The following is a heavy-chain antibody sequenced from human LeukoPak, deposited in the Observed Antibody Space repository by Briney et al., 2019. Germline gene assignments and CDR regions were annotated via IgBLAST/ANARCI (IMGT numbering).Heavy chain of an antibody. V-gene: IGHV1-2*02. CDR3: ARMALDGGDSIGFDS. CDR2: INPNIGDA. Sequence: ASVKVSCKASGYTFTDYFIHWVRQAPGQGLEWMGWINPNIGDASYAQKFQDRVTMTRDGSINTAYMELSRLTSDDTAVYCCARMALDGGDSIGFDSWGQGTLVTVSS. CDR1: GYTFTDYF. J-gene: IGHJ5*01. D-gene: IGHD2-21*02.